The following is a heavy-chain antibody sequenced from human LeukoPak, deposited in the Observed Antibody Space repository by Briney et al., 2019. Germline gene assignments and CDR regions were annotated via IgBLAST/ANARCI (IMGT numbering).Heavy chain of an antibody. CDR3: AGSSSWYYFDY. J-gene: IGHJ4*02. CDR2: INHSGST. D-gene: IGHD6-13*01. CDR1: GGSFSGYY. Sequence: SETLSLTYAVYGGSFSGYYWSWIRQPPGKGLEWIGEINHSGSTNYNPSLKSRVTISVDTSKNQFSLKLSSVTAADTAVYYCAGSSSWYYFDYWGQGTLVTVPS. V-gene: IGHV4-34*01.